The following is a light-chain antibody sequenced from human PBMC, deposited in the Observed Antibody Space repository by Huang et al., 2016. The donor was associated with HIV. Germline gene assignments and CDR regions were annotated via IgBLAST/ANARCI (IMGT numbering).Light chain of an antibody. CDR3: QQSYSTPYT. J-gene: IGKJ2*01. CDR1: QSISSY. Sequence: DIQMTQSPSSLSASVGDRVTITCRASQSISSYLNWYQQKPGKAPKLLIYAASSLESGGPSRFSGRGSWTDFTLTISSLQPEDFATYYCQQSYSTPYTFGQGTKLEIK. CDR2: AAS. V-gene: IGKV1-39*01.